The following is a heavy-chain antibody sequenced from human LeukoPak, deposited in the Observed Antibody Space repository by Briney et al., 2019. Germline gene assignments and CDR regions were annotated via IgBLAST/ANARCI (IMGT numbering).Heavy chain of an antibody. Sequence: GGSLRLSCAASGFMFSSNWMSWVRLAPGKGLEWVANIKEDGTETYYVDSVKGRFTISRDNAKNSLYLQMNSLRDEDTAVYYCASSGSYRLDYWGQGTLVTVSS. CDR3: ASSGSYRLDY. CDR2: IKEDGTET. CDR1: GFMFSSNW. J-gene: IGHJ4*02. D-gene: IGHD1-26*01. V-gene: IGHV3-7*01.